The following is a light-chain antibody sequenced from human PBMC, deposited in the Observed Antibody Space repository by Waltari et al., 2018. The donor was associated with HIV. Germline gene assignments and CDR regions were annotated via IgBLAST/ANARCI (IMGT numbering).Light chain of an antibody. CDR1: QAIGNS. V-gene: IGKV1-27*01. CDR3: QKYNSAPRT. J-gene: IGKJ1*01. CDR2: AAS. Sequence: IQMTQSPSSLSASVVDRITITCRASQAIGNSLAWYQQRPGKVPQLLIYAASTLQSGVPSRFSGFGSGTNFTLAIANLQPEDVATYFCQKYNSAPRTFGQGTKVEI.